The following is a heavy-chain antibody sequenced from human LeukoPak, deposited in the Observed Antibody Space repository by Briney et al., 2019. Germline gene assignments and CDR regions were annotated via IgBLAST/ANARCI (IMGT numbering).Heavy chain of an antibody. CDR2: ISWNSGNI. V-gene: IGHV3-9*01. Sequence: GGSLRLSCAASGFTFDDYAMSWVRQAPGKGLEWVSGISWNSGNIGYADSVKGRFTISRDNAKNSLYLQMDSLRADDTALYYCTKGSYYDSRGYFDYWGQGILVTVSS. CDR1: GFTFDDYA. D-gene: IGHD3-22*01. J-gene: IGHJ4*02. CDR3: TKGSYYDSRGYFDY.